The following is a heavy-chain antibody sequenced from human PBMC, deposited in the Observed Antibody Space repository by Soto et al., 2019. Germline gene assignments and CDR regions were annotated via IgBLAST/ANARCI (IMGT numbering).Heavy chain of an antibody. Sequence: GASVKVSCKASGYTFTSYGISWVRQAPGQGLEWMGWISAYNGNTNYAQKLQGRVTMTTDTSTSTAYMELRSLRSDDTAVYYCAREYYDFWSGYWYYWGQGTLVTVSS. CDR3: AREYYDFWSGYWYY. J-gene: IGHJ4*02. V-gene: IGHV1-18*01. D-gene: IGHD3-3*01. CDR2: ISAYNGNT. CDR1: GYTFTSYG.